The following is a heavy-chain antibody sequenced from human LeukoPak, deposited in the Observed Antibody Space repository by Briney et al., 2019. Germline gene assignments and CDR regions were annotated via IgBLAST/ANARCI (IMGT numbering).Heavy chain of an antibody. CDR1: GFTFSSYS. D-gene: IGHD6-19*01. CDR3: APPAVAGTIH. J-gene: IGHJ4*02. Sequence: GGSLRLSCAASGFTFSSYSMNWVRQAPGKGLEWVSSISSSSSYIYYADSVKGRFTISRDNAKNSLYLQMSSLRAEDTAVYYCAPPAVAGTIHWGQGTLVTVSS. CDR2: ISSSSSYI. V-gene: IGHV3-21*01.